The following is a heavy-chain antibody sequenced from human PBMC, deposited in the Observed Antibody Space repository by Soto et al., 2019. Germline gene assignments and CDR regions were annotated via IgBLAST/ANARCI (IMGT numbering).Heavy chain of an antibody. D-gene: IGHD3-3*01. CDR3: ARQGYDFWSGYSPNYAYMDV. J-gene: IGHJ6*03. CDR1: GGSISSYY. V-gene: IGHV4-59*01. CDR2: IYYSGST. Sequence: SETLSLTCTVSGGSISSYYWSWIRQPPGKGLEWIGYIYYSGSTNYNPSLKSRVTISVDTSKNQFSLKLSSVTAADTAVYYCARQGYDFWSGYSPNYAYMDVWGKGTTVTVAS.